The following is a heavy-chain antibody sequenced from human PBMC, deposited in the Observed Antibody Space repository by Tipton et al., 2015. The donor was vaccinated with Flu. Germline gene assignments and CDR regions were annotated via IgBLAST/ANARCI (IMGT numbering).Heavy chain of an antibody. Sequence: LSCTVSGGSISSYYWSWIRQPAGKGLEWIGRIYTSGSTNYNPSLKSRVTMSVDTSKNQFSLKLSSVTAADTAVYYCARDGERWLQWGGHAFDIWGQGTMVTVSS. V-gene: IGHV4-4*07. J-gene: IGHJ3*02. D-gene: IGHD5-24*01. CDR2: IYTSGST. CDR1: GGSISSYY. CDR3: ARDGERWLQWGGHAFDI.